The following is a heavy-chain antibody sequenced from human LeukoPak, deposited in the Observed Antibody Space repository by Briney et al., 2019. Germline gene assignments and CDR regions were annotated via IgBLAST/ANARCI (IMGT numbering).Heavy chain of an antibody. CDR2: ISTSSTYI. CDR1: GFTFSTYT. V-gene: IGHV3-21*01. J-gene: IGHJ3*02. CDR3: ARETVVTATQGAFDI. D-gene: IGHD2-21*02. Sequence: GGSLRLSCAASGFTFSTYTMNWVRQPPGKGLEWVSSISTSSTYIYYADSVKGRVTVSRDNAQNSLYLQVSSLRAEDTAVYYCARETVVTATQGAFDIWGQGTMVTVSS.